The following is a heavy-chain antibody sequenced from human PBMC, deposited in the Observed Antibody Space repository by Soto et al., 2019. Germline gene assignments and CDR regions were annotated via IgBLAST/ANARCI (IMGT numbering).Heavy chain of an antibody. Sequence: QVQLQESGPGLVKPSQTLSLTCTVSGGSISSGGYYWSWIRQHPGKGLEWIGYIYYSGSTYYTPSLKSRVTISVDTSKNQFSLKLSSVTAADTAVYYCARGELAGVLFDPWGQGTLVTVSS. CDR3: ARGELAGVLFDP. CDR2: IYYSGST. V-gene: IGHV4-31*03. D-gene: IGHD3-10*01. J-gene: IGHJ5*02. CDR1: GGSISSGGYY.